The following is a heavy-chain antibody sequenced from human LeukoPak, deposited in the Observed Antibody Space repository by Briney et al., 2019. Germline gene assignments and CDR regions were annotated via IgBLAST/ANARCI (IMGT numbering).Heavy chain of an antibody. V-gene: IGHV4-34*01. Sequence: PSETLSLTCAVYGGSFSGYYWSWIRQPPGKGLEWIEEINHSGSTNYNPSLKSRVTISVDTSKNQFSLKLSSVTAADTAVYYCARGRVKGEQLVAGGPYFDYWGQGTLVTVSS. D-gene: IGHD6-6*01. CDR3: ARGRVKGEQLVAGGPYFDY. CDR2: INHSGST. J-gene: IGHJ4*02. CDR1: GGSFSGYY.